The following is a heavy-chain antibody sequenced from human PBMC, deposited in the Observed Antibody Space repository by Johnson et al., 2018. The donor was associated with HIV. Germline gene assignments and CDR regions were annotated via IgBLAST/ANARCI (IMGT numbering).Heavy chain of an antibody. CDR1: GFTFSSYA. V-gene: IGHV3-30-3*02. Sequence: QVQLVESGGGVVQPGGSLRLSCAASGFTFSSYAMHWVRQAPAKGLEWVAVISYDGNNKYYADSVKGRFTISRDNSKNTLYLQMNSLRAEDTAVYYCTTWDVGRGAFDIWGQGTMVTVSS. CDR3: TTWDVGRGAFDI. J-gene: IGHJ3*02. CDR2: ISYDGNNK. D-gene: IGHD1-14*01.